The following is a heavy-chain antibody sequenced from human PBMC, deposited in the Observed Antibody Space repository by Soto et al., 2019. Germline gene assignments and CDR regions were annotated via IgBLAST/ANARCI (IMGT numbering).Heavy chain of an antibody. J-gene: IGHJ6*03. CDR2: INPSGGST. CDR3: ASQTYDFWSGQNYYYYYYMDV. D-gene: IGHD3-3*01. CDR1: GYTFTSYY. Sequence: ASVKVSCKASGYTFTSYYMHWVRQAPGQGLEWMGIINPSGGSTSYAQKFQGRVTMTRDTSTSTVYMELSSLRSEDTAVYYCASQTYDFWSGQNYYYYYYMDVWGKGTTVTVSS. V-gene: IGHV1-46*03.